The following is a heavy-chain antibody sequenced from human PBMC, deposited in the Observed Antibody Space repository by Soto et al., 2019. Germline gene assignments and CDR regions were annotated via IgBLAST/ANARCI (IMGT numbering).Heavy chain of an antibody. CDR2: IYYSGST. CDR1: GGSISSGDYY. CDR3: ARAGDYYDSSVY. D-gene: IGHD3-22*01. Sequence: PSETLSLTCTVSGGSISSGDYYWSWTRQPPGKGLEWIGYIYYSGSTYYNPSLKSRVTISVDTSKNQFSLKLSSVTAADTAVYYCARAGDYYDSSVYWGQGTLVTVSS. J-gene: IGHJ4*02. V-gene: IGHV4-30-4*01.